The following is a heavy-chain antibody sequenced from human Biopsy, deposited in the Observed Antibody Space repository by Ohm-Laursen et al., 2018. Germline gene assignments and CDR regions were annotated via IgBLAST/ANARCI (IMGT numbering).Heavy chain of an antibody. Sequence: SDTLSLTCSVSGGSMTGYEWSWIRLAPGKGLEWIGYIYYSGGTKYNPSLASRVTFSVDMSKSQFSLKLYSVTAADTAVYYCARVEAGTYDALDIWGQDTLVAVSA. D-gene: IGHD1-26*01. CDR1: GGSMTGYE. CDR3: ARVEAGTYDALDI. CDR2: IYYSGGT. J-gene: IGHJ3*02. V-gene: IGHV4-59*07.